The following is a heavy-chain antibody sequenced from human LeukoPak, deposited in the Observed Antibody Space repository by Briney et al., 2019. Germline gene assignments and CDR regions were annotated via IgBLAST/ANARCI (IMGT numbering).Heavy chain of an antibody. J-gene: IGHJ4*02. V-gene: IGHV3-23*01. CDR1: GFTFSSYG. D-gene: IGHD1-26*01. Sequence: GGSLRLSCAASGFTFSSYGMSWVRQAPGKGLEWVSGISGSGGSTYYADSVKGRFTISRDNSKNTLYLQMNSLRAEDTAVYYCAKDGSGSYGYWGQGTLVTVSS. CDR2: ISGSGGST. CDR3: AKDGSGSYGY.